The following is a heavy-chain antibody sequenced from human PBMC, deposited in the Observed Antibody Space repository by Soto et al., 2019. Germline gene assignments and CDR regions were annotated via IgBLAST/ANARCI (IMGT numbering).Heavy chain of an antibody. CDR1: GFTFSSYA. CDR3: AKYDCWSGETLYNWFDP. Sequence: GGSLRLSCAASGFTFSSYAMSWVRQAPGKGLEWVSAISGSGGSTYYADSVKGRFTISRDNSKNTLYLQMNSLRAEDTAVYYCAKYDCWSGETLYNWFDPWGQGTLVTVSS. D-gene: IGHD3-3*01. J-gene: IGHJ5*02. V-gene: IGHV3-23*01. CDR2: ISGSGGST.